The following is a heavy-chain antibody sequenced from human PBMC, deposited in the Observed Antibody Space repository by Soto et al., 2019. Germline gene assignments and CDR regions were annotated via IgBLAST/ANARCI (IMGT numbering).Heavy chain of an antibody. J-gene: IGHJ4*02. V-gene: IGHV1-69*08. Sequence: QVQLVQSGAEVKKPGSSVKVSCKASGGTFSSYTISWVRQAPGQGREWMGRIIPILGIANYAQKFQARVTITADKSTSTAYMELSSLRSEDTAVYYCAREEYYYGSGAFFDYWGQGTLVTVSS. CDR2: IIPILGIA. D-gene: IGHD3-10*01. CDR1: GGTFSSYT. CDR3: AREEYYYGSGAFFDY.